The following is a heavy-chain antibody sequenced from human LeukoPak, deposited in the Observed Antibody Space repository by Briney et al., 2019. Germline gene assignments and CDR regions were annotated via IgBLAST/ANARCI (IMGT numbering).Heavy chain of an antibody. CDR3: ARRTIITPGGFDY. D-gene: IGHD3-10*01. J-gene: IGHJ4*02. Sequence: GGSLRLSCAVSGFSLSDYYMTWIRQVPGKGLEWISYITATGSTTYYADSLKGRLTISRDTAKSFVYLQMNSLRADDTAVYYCARRTIITPGGFDYWGQGTLVTVSS. CDR2: ITATGSTT. V-gene: IGHV3-11*01. CDR1: GFSLSDYY.